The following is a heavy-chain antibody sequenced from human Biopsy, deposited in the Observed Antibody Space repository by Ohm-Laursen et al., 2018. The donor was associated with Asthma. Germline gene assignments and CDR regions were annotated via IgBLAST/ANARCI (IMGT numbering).Heavy chain of an antibody. CDR2: ISYDGSTK. Sequence: SLRLSCAASGFNFSEFVMHWVRQAPGKGLEWVAVISYDGSTKYYADSVKGRFTISRDNSKNTLYLQMNSLRAEDTAVYYCARDLHPTNHLGELSEGFDYWGQGTLVTVSS. V-gene: IGHV3-30*03. CDR3: ARDLHPTNHLGELSEGFDY. D-gene: IGHD3-16*02. J-gene: IGHJ4*02. CDR1: GFNFSEFV.